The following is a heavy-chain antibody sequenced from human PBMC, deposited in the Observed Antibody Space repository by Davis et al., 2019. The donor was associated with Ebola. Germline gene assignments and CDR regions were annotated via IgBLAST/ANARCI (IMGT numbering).Heavy chain of an antibody. Sequence: GESLKISCAASGFTVSSNHMSWVRQAPEKGLEWVSVIYDHSTAYADSVRCRFIISRDKSNNTLYLEMNSLRVDDTAVYYCATTQWLGEFDNWGQGTLVTVSS. V-gene: IGHV3-53*05. D-gene: IGHD6-19*01. CDR1: GFTVSSNH. CDR3: ATTQWLGEFDN. J-gene: IGHJ4*02. CDR2: IYDHST.